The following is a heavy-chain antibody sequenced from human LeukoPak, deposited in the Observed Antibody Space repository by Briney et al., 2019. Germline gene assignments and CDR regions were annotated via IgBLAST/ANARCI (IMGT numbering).Heavy chain of an antibody. D-gene: IGHD3-3*01. J-gene: IGHJ4*02. V-gene: IGHV3-23*01. CDR3: AKVGFSEMEWLLYSDH. Sequence: GGSLRLSCAASGFTFSSYAMSWVRQASGKGLEWGSGISGSGGSTSYADSVKGRFTISRDNSKNALYLQMNSLRAEDTAVYYCAKVGFSEMEWLLYSDHWGQGTLVTVS. CDR2: ISGSGGST. CDR1: GFTFSSYA.